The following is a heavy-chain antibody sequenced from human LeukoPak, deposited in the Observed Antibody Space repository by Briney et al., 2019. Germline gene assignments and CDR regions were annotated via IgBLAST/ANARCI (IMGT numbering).Heavy chain of an antibody. CDR2: ISYDGSNK. V-gene: IGHV3-30-3*01. CDR3: ARSAAAAGLYFDY. Sequence: PGGSLRLSCAASGFTFSSYAMHWVRQAPGKGPEWVAVISYDGSNKYYADSVKGRFTISRDNSKNTLYLQMNSLRAEDTAVYYCARSAAAAGLYFDYWGQGTLVTVSS. CDR1: GFTFSSYA. D-gene: IGHD6-13*01. J-gene: IGHJ4*02.